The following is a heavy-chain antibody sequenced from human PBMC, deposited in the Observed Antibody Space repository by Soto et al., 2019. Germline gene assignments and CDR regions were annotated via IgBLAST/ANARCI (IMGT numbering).Heavy chain of an antibody. CDR2: ITHSSSTI. J-gene: IGHJ4*02. CDR1: GFTFSSYN. Sequence: EVQMVESGGGLVQPGGSLRLSCAASGFTFSSYNMNWVRQAPGKGLEWVSYITHSSSTIYYADSVKGRFTISRDNAKNSLHLQMNSVRDEDTAVYYCARDHYGSGSFSKFDYWGQGTLVTVSS. CDR3: ARDHYGSGSFSKFDY. V-gene: IGHV3-48*02. D-gene: IGHD3-10*01.